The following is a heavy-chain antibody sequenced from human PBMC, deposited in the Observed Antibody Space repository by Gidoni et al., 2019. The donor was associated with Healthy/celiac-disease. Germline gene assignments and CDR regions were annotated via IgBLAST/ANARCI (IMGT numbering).Heavy chain of an antibody. CDR3: AREMVHCSSTSCYGMDV. V-gene: IGHV1-46*03. D-gene: IGHD2-2*01. J-gene: IGHJ6*02. CDR1: GYTFTSYY. Sequence: QVQLVQSGAEGKKPGASVKVSCKASGYTFTSYYMHWVRQAPGQGLEWMGIINPSGGSTSYAQKFQGRVTMTRDTSTSTVYMELSSLRSEDTAVYYCAREMVHCSSTSCYGMDVWGQGTTVTVSS. CDR2: INPSGGST.